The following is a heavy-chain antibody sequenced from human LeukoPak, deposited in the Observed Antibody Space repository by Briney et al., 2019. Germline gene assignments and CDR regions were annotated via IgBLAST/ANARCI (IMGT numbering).Heavy chain of an antibody. J-gene: IGHJ4*02. Sequence: SETLSLTCAVSGASISSGTYYWSWIRQHPGKGLEWIGYIYHSVSTFYNPSLKSRVTISADTSENQFPLNLRSVTAADTAIYYCARDVEMGTIGHYFDSWGQGTLVTVSS. CDR2: IYHSVST. V-gene: IGHV4-31*11. D-gene: IGHD5-24*01. CDR3: ARDVEMGTIGHYFDS. CDR1: GASISSGTYY.